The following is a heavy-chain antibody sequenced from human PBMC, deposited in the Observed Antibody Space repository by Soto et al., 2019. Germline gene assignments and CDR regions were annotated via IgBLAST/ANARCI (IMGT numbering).Heavy chain of an antibody. CDR3: SRARATIAAAAIFDF. D-gene: IGHD6-13*01. J-gene: IGHJ4*02. CDR1: GGSISTSNW. Sequence: QVQLQESGPGLVKPSGTLSLTCAVSGGSISTSNWWSWVRQPPGKGLEWIGEVYRTGSTNYNPSLERRLTISVDKSKNQFSLKLTSVTAADTALYYCSRARATIAAAAIFDFLGQGTLVTVSS. V-gene: IGHV4-4*02. CDR2: VYRTGST.